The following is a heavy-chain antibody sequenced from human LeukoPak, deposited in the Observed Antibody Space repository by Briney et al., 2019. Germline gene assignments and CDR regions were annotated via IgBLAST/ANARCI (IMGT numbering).Heavy chain of an antibody. CDR3: AREPPNYDILTGGY. V-gene: IGHV3-48*01. Sequence: GGSLRLSCAASGFTFSSYSMNWVRQAPGKGLEWVSYISSSSSTIYYADSVNGRFTISRDNAKNSLYLQMNSLRAEDTAVYYCAREPPNYDILTGGYWGQGTLVTVS. D-gene: IGHD3-9*01. CDR2: ISSSSSTI. CDR1: GFTFSSYS. J-gene: IGHJ4*02.